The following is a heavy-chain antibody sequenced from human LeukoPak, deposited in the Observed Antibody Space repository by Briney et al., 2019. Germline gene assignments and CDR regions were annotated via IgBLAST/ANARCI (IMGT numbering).Heavy chain of an antibody. D-gene: IGHD3-22*01. CDR2: ISAYNGNT. J-gene: IGHJ4*02. CDR1: GYTFTSYG. V-gene: IGHV1-18*01. Sequence: ASVKVSCKASGYTFTSYGISWVGQAPGQGLEWMGWISAYNGNTNYAQKLQGRVTMTTDTSTSTAYMELRSLRSDDTAVYYCARDRGPAKFMGYDSSGYYFGADFDYWGQGTLVTVSS. CDR3: ARDRGPAKFMGYDSSGYYFGADFDY.